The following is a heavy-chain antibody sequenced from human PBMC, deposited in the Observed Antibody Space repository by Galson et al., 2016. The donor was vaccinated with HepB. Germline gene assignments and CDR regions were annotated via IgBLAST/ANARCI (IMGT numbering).Heavy chain of an antibody. Sequence: QSGAEVKKPWESLKISCKGSGYKFANYWIGWVRQMPGKGLEWMGIIYPGDLDIKYSPSFQGLVTISVDKSTSTVYLQWSSLKASDTAMYYCARHTFHFDYWGQGTQVTVSS. CDR1: GYKFANYW. CDR3: ARHTFHFDY. V-gene: IGHV5-51*01. CDR2: IYPGDLDI. J-gene: IGHJ4*02.